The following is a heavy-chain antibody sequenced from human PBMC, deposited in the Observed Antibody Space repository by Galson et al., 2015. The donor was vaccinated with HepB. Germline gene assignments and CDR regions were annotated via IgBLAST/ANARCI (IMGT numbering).Heavy chain of an antibody. J-gene: IGHJ4*02. CDR3: TTGSYDSSGYYEFSRLWRGSPFDY. V-gene: IGHV3-15*07. Sequence: KGLEWVGRIKSKTDGGTTDYAAPVKGRFTISRDDSKNTLYLQMNSLKTEDTAVYYCTTGSYDSSGYYEFSRLWRGSPFDYWGQGTLVTVSS. D-gene: IGHD3-22*01. CDR2: IKSKTDGGTT.